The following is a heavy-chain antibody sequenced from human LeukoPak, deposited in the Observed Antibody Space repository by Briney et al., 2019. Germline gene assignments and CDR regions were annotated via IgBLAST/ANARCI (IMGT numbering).Heavy chain of an antibody. CDR2: INHSGST. Sequence: SETLSLTCAVYGGSFSGYYWSWIRQPPGKGLEWIGEINHSGSTNYNPSLKSRVTISVDTSKNQFSLKLSSVTAADTAVYYCARIQLWLSPPYGMDVWGQGTTVTVSS. V-gene: IGHV4-34*01. J-gene: IGHJ6*02. CDR1: GGSFSGYY. D-gene: IGHD5-18*01. CDR3: ARIQLWLSPPYGMDV.